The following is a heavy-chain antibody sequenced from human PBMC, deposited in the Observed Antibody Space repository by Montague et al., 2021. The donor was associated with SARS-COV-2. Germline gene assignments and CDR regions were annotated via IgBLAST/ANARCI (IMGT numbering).Heavy chain of an antibody. CDR2: IYHNGTA. Sequence: SETLSLTCSVYGGSFGVYYWSWLRQSPRSGLEWIAEIYHNGTANYNPSLKSRVSISVDTSKNQFTLKLASVTAADTAMYYCAKERELVRAARHLVAFDLWGQGTMVTVSS. V-gene: IGHV4-34*01. J-gene: IGHJ3*01. CDR1: GGSFGVYY. CDR3: AKERELVRAARHLVAFDL. D-gene: IGHD2-2*01.